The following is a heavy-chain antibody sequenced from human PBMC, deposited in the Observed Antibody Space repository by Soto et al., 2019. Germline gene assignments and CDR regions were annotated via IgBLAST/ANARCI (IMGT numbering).Heavy chain of an antibody. Sequence: EVQLLESGGGLVQPGGSLRLSCAASGFTFSSYAMSWVRQAPGKGLEWVSGIGGSGAGTNYADSVKGRFTISRDNSKNTLYLQMSTLRAEDTAVYYSARGGGIAVAGTHLDYWGQGTLVTVSS. CDR2: IGGSGAGT. J-gene: IGHJ4*02. CDR3: ARGGGIAVAGTHLDY. V-gene: IGHV3-23*01. D-gene: IGHD6-19*01. CDR1: GFTFSSYA.